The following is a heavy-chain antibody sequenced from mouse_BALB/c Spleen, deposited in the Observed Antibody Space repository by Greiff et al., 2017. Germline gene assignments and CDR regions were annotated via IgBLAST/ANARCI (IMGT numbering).Heavy chain of an antibody. CDR2: INPSNGGT. Sequence: QVQLKESGAELVKPGASVKLSCKASGYTFTSYYMYWVKQRPGQGLEWIGEINPSNGGTNFNEKFKSKATLTVDKSSSTAYMQLSSLTSEDSAVYYCTRTLQTARATLYAMDYWGQGTSVTVSS. J-gene: IGHJ4*01. V-gene: IGHV1S81*02. D-gene: IGHD3-2*01. CDR3: TRTLQTARATLYAMDY. CDR1: GYTFTSYY.